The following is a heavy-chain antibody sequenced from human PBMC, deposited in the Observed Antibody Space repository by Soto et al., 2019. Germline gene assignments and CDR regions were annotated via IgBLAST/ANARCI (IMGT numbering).Heavy chain of an antibody. Sequence: GESLKISCKGSGYSFTSYWISLVLQMPGKGLEXXVRIDPSDSYTSYSPSFQGXVNISAAKSMSTAYLQWTSLKASDTAMYYCARHDRYSYGQPYGMDVWGQGTTVTVSS. CDR2: IDPSDSYT. J-gene: IGHJ6*02. CDR1: GYSFTSYW. V-gene: IGHV5-10-1*01. D-gene: IGHD5-18*01. CDR3: ARHDRYSYGQPYGMDV.